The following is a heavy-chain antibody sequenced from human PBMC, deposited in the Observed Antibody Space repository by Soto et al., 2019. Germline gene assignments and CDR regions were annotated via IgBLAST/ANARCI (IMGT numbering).Heavy chain of an antibody. J-gene: IGHJ6*02. CDR3: AKVIVARGGMDV. CDR1: GFTFSSYA. Sequence: EVQLLDSGGGLVQPGGSLRLSCAASGFTFSSYAMSWVRQAPGTGLEWVSAISGSAITTYYADSEKGRSTISRDNSKNTVYLQMNSLRAVHTAIYYCAKVIVARGGMDVWGRGTTVTVSS. V-gene: IGHV3-23*01. D-gene: IGHD6-6*01. CDR2: ISGSAITT.